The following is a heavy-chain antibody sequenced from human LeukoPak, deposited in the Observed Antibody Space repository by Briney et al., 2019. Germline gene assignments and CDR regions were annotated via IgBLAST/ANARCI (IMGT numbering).Heavy chain of an antibody. J-gene: IGHJ4*02. CDR1: GGSMSGYY. V-gene: IGHV4-59*12. CDR2: IDDSGTT. CDR3: ARGPRYFDY. Sequence: SETLSLTCTVSGGSMSGYYWTWIRLPPGKGLEWIGNIDDSGTTNYNPSLKSRVTISVDTSKNQFSLKLSSVTAADTAVYYCARGPRYFDYWGQGTLVTVSS.